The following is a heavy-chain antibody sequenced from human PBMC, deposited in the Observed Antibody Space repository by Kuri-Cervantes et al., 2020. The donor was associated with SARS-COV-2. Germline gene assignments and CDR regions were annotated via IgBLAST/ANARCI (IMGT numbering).Heavy chain of an antibody. V-gene: IGHV3-30*03. Sequence: LSLTRAASGFTFSNAWMSWVRQAPGKGLEWLAVIPSDGTNKYYADSVKGRFTVSRDNSKSTLYLQMSSLRAEDTAVYYCARDLSGRFDPWGQGTLVTVSS. D-gene: IGHD5/OR15-5a*01. CDR1: GFTFSNAW. CDR2: IPSDGTNK. CDR3: ARDLSGRFDP. J-gene: IGHJ5*02.